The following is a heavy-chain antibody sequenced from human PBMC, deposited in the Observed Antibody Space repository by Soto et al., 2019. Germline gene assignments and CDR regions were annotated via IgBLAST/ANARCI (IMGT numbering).Heavy chain of an antibody. J-gene: IGHJ3*02. CDR2: IGALVSTA. D-gene: IGHD2-8*01. V-gene: IGHV3-23*01. Sequence: EVQLLQSGGALGQPGGSLRLSCAASGFTFRDFAMSWVRQSPGRGLEWVSTIGALVSTAFYADSVRGRFTISRDNSNNILYLQMNSLRAEDTAVYYCAKDSGLPDFVLVIHAFDIWGQGTMVTVSS. CDR3: AKDSGLPDFVLVIHAFDI. CDR1: GFTFRDFA.